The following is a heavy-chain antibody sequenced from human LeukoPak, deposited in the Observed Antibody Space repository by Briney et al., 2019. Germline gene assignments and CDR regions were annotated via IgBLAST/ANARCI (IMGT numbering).Heavy chain of an antibody. Sequence: PSETLSLTCAVSGGSISSYYWSWIRQPPGKGLEWIGYIYYSGSTNYNPSLKSRVTISVDTSKNQFSLKLSSVTAADTAVYYCARDYDSSGYNYFDYWGQGTQVTVSS. J-gene: IGHJ4*02. D-gene: IGHD3-22*01. CDR3: ARDYDSSGYNYFDY. V-gene: IGHV4-59*01. CDR1: GGSISSYY. CDR2: IYYSGST.